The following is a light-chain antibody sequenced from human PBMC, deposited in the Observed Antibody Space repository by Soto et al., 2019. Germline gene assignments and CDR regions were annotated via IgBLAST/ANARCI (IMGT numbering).Light chain of an antibody. V-gene: IGLV3-21*02. CDR3: QVWDSSSDHYV. Sequence: LTQPPSVSVAPGQTAMIMCGGDNIGSKGVHWYHQKPGQAPVLVVYGGSGRPSGIPERFSGSNSGNTATLTISRAEAGDEADYYCQVWDSSSDHYVFGPGTQLTVL. CDR2: GGS. J-gene: IGLJ1*01. CDR1: NIGSKG.